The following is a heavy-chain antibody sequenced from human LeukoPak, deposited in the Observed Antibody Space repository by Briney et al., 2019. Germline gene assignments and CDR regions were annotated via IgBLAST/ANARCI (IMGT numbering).Heavy chain of an antibody. CDR1: GGSFSGYY. J-gene: IGHJ6*02. CDR3: ARGRSWVGATPHYGMDV. CDR2: INHSGST. V-gene: IGHV4-34*01. D-gene: IGHD1-26*01. Sequence: SETLSLTCAVYGGSFSGYYWSWIRQPPGKGLEWIGEINHSGSTNYNPSLKSRVTISVDTSKNQFSLKLSSVTPADTAVYYCARGRSWVGATPHYGMDVWGQGTTVTVSS.